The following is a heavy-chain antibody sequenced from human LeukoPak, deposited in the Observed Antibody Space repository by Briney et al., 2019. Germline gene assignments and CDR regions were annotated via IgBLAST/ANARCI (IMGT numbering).Heavy chain of an antibody. CDR1: GYTLASYG. J-gene: IGHJ3*02. D-gene: IGHD6-13*01. Sequence: ASVKVSCKASGYTLASYGISWVRQAPGQGLEWMGWISAHNGNTNYAQQLQGRVTMTTDTSTSTAYMELRSLRSDDTAVYYCARSQLDAFDIWGQGTMVTVSS. CDR3: ARSQLDAFDI. CDR2: ISAHNGNT. V-gene: IGHV1-18*01.